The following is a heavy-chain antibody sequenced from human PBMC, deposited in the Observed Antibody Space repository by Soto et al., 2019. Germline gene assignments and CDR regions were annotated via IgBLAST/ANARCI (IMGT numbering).Heavy chain of an antibody. Sequence: EVQLLESGGGLIQPGGSLRISCEASGFNFSDYDMNWVRQAPGKGLEWVSGISGGARSTYYADSVKGRFTISRDNSKNTLYLHMNSLRADDTALYFCAKIKPLQLARFYYYAMDVWGQGTAVTVSS. CDR3: AKIKPLQLARFYYYAMDV. V-gene: IGHV3-23*01. D-gene: IGHD2-15*01. CDR1: GFNFSDYD. CDR2: ISGGARST. J-gene: IGHJ6*02.